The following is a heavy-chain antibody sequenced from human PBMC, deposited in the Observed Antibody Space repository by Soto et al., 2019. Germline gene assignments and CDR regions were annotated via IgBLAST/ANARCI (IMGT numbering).Heavy chain of an antibody. Sequence: PGGSLRLSCAASGFTFSNAWMNWVRQAPGKGLEWVGRIKSKTDGGTTDYAAPVKGRFTISRDDSKNTLYLQMNSLKTEDTAVYYCTTHLNYYDSSGYCYLNWFDPWGQGTLVTVSS. CDR1: GFTFSNAW. V-gene: IGHV3-15*07. D-gene: IGHD3-22*01. CDR3: TTHLNYYDSSGYCYLNWFDP. CDR2: IKSKTDGGTT. J-gene: IGHJ5*02.